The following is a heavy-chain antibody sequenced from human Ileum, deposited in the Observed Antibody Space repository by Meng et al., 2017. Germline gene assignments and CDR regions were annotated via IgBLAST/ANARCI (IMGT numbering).Heavy chain of an antibody. CDR3: TTWYGEY. CDR2: TYYRSEWQN. Sequence: QVQLQQSGPGLVKPSSTLSLPWAIPGDSVSSNRALWHWVRQSPSRGLEWLGQTYYRSEWQNHYGVSVKSRITITADTSRNQFSLNLNSVTPEDTAVYYCTTWYGEYWGQGTLVTVSS. CDR1: GDSVSSNRAL. V-gene: IGHV6-1*01. J-gene: IGHJ4*02. D-gene: IGHD3-10*01.